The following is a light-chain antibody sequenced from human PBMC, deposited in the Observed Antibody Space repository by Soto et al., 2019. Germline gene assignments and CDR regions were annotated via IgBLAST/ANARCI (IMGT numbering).Light chain of an antibody. V-gene: IGKV1-5*03. CDR1: QSISMW. CDR3: QQYFTYPWT. J-gene: IGKJ1*01. CDR2: KAS. Sequence: TITCRASQSISMWLAWYQQRPGKGPKLLIYKASDLQGGVSSRFSGSGSGTEFTLTISGLQPDDFATYYCQQYFTYPWTFGHGTKVDIK.